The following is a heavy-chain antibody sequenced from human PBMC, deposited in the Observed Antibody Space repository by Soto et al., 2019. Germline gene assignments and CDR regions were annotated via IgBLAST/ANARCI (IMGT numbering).Heavy chain of an antibody. CDR2: ISHSGST. Sequence: QVQLQESGPGLVKPSGTLSLTCAVSGGSISTSDWWNWVRQPPGKGLEWIGEISHSGSTHYNPSLTSRVTISVDKSKNQFSLRLTSVTAADTAVYYCARGRDYGSAPAFDPWGQGTLVTVSS. V-gene: IGHV4-4*02. CDR1: GGSISTSDW. CDR3: ARGRDYGSAPAFDP. D-gene: IGHD3-10*01. J-gene: IGHJ5*02.